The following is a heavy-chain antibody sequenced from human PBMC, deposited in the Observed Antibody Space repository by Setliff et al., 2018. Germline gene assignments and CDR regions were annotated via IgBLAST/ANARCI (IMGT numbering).Heavy chain of an antibody. D-gene: IGHD3-16*01. CDR1: GGTFSSYA. J-gene: IGHJ6*02. Sequence: SVKVSCKASGGTFSSYAISWVRQAPGQGLEWMGGIIPIFGTANYAQKFQGRVTITTDESTSTAYMELSSLRSEDTAVYYCARDAGPFGVSYYYYGIDVWGQGTTVTVSS. CDR2: IIPIFGTA. V-gene: IGHV1-69*05. CDR3: ARDAGPFGVSYYYYGIDV.